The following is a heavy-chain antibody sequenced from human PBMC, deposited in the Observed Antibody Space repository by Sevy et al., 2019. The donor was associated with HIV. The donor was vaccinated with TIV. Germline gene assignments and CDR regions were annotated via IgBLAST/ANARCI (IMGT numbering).Heavy chain of an antibody. Sequence: GGSLILSCAASGFSFSSYGMHWVRQAPGKGLEWMSYIQYDGSNEDYADSVKGRFTISRDNSKNTLYLQMNSLRVEDTAVFYCVKEGGGEGGDHWGQGTLVTVSS. D-gene: IGHD2-21*01. J-gene: IGHJ4*02. CDR1: GFSFSSYG. V-gene: IGHV3-30*02. CDR3: VKEGGGEGGDH. CDR2: IQYDGSNE.